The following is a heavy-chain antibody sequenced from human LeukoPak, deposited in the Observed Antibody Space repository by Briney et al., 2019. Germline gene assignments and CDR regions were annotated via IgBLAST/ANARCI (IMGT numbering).Heavy chain of an antibody. CDR1: GGSISSYY. Sequence: KPSETLSLTCTVSGGSISSYYWSWIRQPPGKGLEWIGYIYYSGSTNYNPSLKSRVTISVDTSKNQFSLKLSSVTAADTAVYYCARGFRNIAAAGTLQDYWGQGTLVTVSS. CDR2: IYYSGST. V-gene: IGHV4-59*12. D-gene: IGHD6-13*01. CDR3: ARGFRNIAAAGTLQDY. J-gene: IGHJ4*02.